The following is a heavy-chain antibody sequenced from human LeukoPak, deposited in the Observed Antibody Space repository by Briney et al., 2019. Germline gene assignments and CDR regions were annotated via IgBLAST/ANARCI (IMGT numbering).Heavy chain of an antibody. Sequence: SETLSLTCAVSGGSISSGGYSWSWIRQPPGKGLEWIGYIYHSGSTYYNPSLKSRVTISVYRSKNQFSLKLSSVTAADTAVYYCARGQGGYYDSSGYSPLYYYYYYGMDVWGQGTTVTVSS. J-gene: IGHJ6*02. V-gene: IGHV4-30-2*01. CDR1: GGSISSGGYS. CDR3: ARGQGGYYDSSGYSPLYYYYYYGMDV. D-gene: IGHD3-22*01. CDR2: IYHSGST.